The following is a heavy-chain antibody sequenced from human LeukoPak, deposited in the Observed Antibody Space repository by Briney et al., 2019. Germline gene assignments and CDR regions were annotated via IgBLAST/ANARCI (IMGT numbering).Heavy chain of an antibody. Sequence: SEILSLTCTVSGGSISSSSYYWGWIRQPPGKGLEWIGSIYYSGSTYYNPSLKSRVTISVDTSKNQFSLKLSSVTAADTAVYYCTRRREGSGYCDYWGQGTLVTVSS. CDR3: TRRREGSGYCDY. V-gene: IGHV4-39*01. J-gene: IGHJ4*02. CDR1: GGSISSSSYY. CDR2: IYYSGST. D-gene: IGHD1-26*01.